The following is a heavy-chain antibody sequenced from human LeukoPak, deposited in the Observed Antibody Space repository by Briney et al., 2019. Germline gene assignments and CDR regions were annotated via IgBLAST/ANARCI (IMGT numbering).Heavy chain of an antibody. CDR1: GGSISSYY. V-gene: IGHV4-59*08. Sequence: SETLSLTCTVSGGSISSYYWSWIRQPPGKGLEWIGYIYYSGSTNYNPSLKSRVTISVDTSKNQFSLKLSSVTAADTAVYYCARPGYYYDSSGYYYRDYWGQGTLVTVSS. CDR2: IYYSGST. CDR3: ARPGYYYDSSGYYYRDY. J-gene: IGHJ4*02. D-gene: IGHD3-22*01.